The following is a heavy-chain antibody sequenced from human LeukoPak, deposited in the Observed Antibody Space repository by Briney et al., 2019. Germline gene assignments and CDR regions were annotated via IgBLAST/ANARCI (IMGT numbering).Heavy chain of an antibody. J-gene: IGHJ4*02. Sequence: ASVKVSCKASGYTFTSYGISWVRQAPGQGLEWMGWISAYNGNTNYAQKLQGRVTMTTDTSTSTAYMELRSLRSDDTAVYYCARVAYYDILTGYYETAKNDYWGQETLVTVSS. CDR3: ARVAYYDILTGYYETAKNDY. CDR2: ISAYNGNT. D-gene: IGHD3-9*01. CDR1: GYTFTSYG. V-gene: IGHV1-18*04.